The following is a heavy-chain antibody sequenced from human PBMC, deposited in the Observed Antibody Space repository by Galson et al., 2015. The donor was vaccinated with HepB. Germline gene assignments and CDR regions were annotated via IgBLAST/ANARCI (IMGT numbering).Heavy chain of an antibody. CDR1: GFTFSKAW. D-gene: IGHD2/OR15-2a*01. CDR3: TTDLYGNVVLLPTDNFFDP. J-gene: IGHJ5*02. CDR2: IKRKTDGGTT. V-gene: IGHV3-15*01. Sequence: SLRLSCAASGFTFSKAWTSWVRQAPGKGLEWVGRIKRKTDGGTTAYAAPVQGRFTISRDDSKNTLFLQMNSLKSEDTAVYYCTTDLYGNVVLLPTDNFFDPWGQGTLVTVSS.